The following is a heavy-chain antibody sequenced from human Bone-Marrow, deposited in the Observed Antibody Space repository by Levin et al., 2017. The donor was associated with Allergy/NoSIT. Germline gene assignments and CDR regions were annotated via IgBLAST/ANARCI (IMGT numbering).Heavy chain of an antibody. CDR2: ISYDGSDE. J-gene: IGHJ4*02. D-gene: IGHD6-13*01. Sequence: GESLKISCAASGFTFSGYAMHWVRQAPGKGLEWVAAISYDGSDEYYADSVKGRFTISRDNSKNTLHLIMKSLTTEDAGIFYCARAAYSSSWTLDVWGQGTLVTVSS. CDR1: GFTFSGYA. V-gene: IGHV3-30-3*01. CDR3: ARAAYSSSWTLDV.